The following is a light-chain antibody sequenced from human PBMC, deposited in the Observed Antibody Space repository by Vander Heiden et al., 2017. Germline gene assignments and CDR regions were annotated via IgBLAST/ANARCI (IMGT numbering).Light chain of an antibody. V-gene: IGLV2-14*03. CDR3: SSHTSDITLV. CDR2: DVS. CDR1: SSDVGGYNY. J-gene: IGLJ3*02. Sequence: QSALTQPASVSGSPGQSITISCTGTSSDVGGYNYVSWYQQHPGKAPKLMIYDVSNRPSGVSNRFSGSKSGNTASLTISGLQAEDEADYYCSSHTSDITLVFGGGTKLTVL.